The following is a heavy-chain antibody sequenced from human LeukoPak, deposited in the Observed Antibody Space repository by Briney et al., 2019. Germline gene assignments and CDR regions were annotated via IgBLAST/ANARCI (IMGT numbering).Heavy chain of an antibody. V-gene: IGHV3-66*04. D-gene: IGHD3-9*01. CDR2: IYSGGAT. J-gene: IGHJ4*02. Sequence: GGPLRLSCAASGITVSTNYMSWVRQAPGKGLEWVSIIYSGGATFYADSVKGRFTISRENSKNTLWLQMNSLRAEDTAVYYCARLHYDVLTGPFDYWGQGTLVTVSS. CDR3: ARLHYDVLTGPFDY. CDR1: GITVSTNY.